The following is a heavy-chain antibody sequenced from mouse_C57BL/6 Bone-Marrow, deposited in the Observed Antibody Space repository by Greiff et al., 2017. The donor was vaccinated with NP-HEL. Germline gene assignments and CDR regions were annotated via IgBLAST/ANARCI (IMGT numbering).Heavy chain of an antibody. CDR3: ARRLYYGSSPLYWYFDV. Sequence: EVKLMESGGDLVKPGGSLKLSCAASGFTFSSYGMSWVRQTPDKRLEWVATISSGGSYTYYPDSVKGRFTISRDNAKNTLYLQMSSLKSEDTAMYYCARRLYYGSSPLYWYFDVWGTGTTVTVSS. D-gene: IGHD1-1*01. CDR2: ISSGGSYT. J-gene: IGHJ1*03. V-gene: IGHV5-6*02. CDR1: GFTFSSYG.